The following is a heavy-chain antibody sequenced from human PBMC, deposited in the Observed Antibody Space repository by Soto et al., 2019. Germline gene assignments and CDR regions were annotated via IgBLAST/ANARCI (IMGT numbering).Heavy chain of an antibody. V-gene: IGHV4-59*01. Sequence: SETLSLTCTVAGGSISSYYWSWIRQPPGKGLEWIGYIYYSGSTNYNPYLKSRVTISVDTSKNQFSLKLSSVTAADTSVYSCARDLTISGSSGYFDYWGQGTLVTVSS. CDR3: ARDLTISGSSGYFDY. D-gene: IGHD6-13*01. CDR2: IYYSGST. CDR1: GGSISSYY. J-gene: IGHJ4*02.